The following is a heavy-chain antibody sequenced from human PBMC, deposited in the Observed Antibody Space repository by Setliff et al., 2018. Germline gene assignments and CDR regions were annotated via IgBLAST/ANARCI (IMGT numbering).Heavy chain of an antibody. D-gene: IGHD3-3*01. Sequence: SETLSLTCTVSGGSISSGSYYWSWIRQPAGKGLEWIGHIYTSGSTNYNPSLKSRVTISVDTSKNQFSLKLSSVTAADTAVYYRARGQSNYDFWSGYYGSYYYYMDVWGKGTTVTVSS. V-gene: IGHV4-61*09. J-gene: IGHJ6*03. CDR1: GGSISSGSYY. CDR3: ARGQSNYDFWSGYYGSYYYYMDV. CDR2: IYTSGST.